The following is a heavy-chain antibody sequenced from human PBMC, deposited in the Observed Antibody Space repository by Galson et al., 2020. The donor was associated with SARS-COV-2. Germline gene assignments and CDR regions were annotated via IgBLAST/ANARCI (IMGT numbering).Heavy chain of an antibody. CDR2: IYSDGST. V-gene: IGHV3-66*01. CDR1: GFTVSSNY. CDR3: TRDRIAVAGSEYYYYGMDV. D-gene: IGHD6-19*01. J-gene: IGHJ6*02. Sequence: GESLKISCVASGFTVSSNYMSWVRQAPGKGLEWVSVIYSDGSTYYANSVKGRFTVSRDNSKNMLYLQMNSLRAEDTAVYYCTRDRIAVAGSEYYYYGMDVWGQGTTVTVSS.